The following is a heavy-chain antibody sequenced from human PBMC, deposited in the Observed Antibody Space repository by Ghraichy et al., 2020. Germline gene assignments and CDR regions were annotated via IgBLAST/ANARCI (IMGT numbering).Heavy chain of an antibody. Sequence: GGSLRLSCAASGFTFSSFGLNWVRQAPGKGPEWISYITSSSFISYADSVKGRFTISRDNAKNSLILQMNSLRDEDTAVYYCARGSPVVRFYYYGAMDVWGQGTTVTVSS. CDR2: ITSSSFI. V-gene: IGHV3-48*02. CDR1: GFTFSSFG. CDR3: ARGSPVVRFYYYGAMDV. D-gene: IGHD4-23*01. J-gene: IGHJ6*02.